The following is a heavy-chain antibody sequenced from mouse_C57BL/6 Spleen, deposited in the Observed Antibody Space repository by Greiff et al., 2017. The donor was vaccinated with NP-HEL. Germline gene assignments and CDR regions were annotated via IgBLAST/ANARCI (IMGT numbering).Heavy chain of an antibody. Sequence: EVQLQQSVAELVRPGASVKLSCTASGFNIKNPYMHWVKQRPEQGLEWIGRIDPANGNTKYAPKFQGKATITADTSSNTAYLQLSSLTSEDTAIYYCVCNYEVDYYFDYWGQGTTLTVSS. J-gene: IGHJ2*01. D-gene: IGHD2-1*01. V-gene: IGHV14-3*01. CDR3: VCNYEVDYYFDY. CDR1: GFNIKNPY. CDR2: IDPANGNT.